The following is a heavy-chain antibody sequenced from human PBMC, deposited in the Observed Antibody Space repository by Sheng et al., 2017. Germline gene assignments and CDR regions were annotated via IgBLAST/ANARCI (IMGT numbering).Heavy chain of an antibody. V-gene: IGHV1-8*03. D-gene: IGHD2-21*02. CDR2: MNPNSGNT. Sequence: QVQLVQSGAEVKKPGASVKVSCKASGYTFTSYDINWVRQATGQGLEWMGWMNPNSGNTGYAQKFQGRVTITRNTSISTAYMELSSLRSEDTAVYYCARVVTATYYYYYGMDVWGQGTTVTVSS. CDR3: ARVVTATYYYYYGMDV. J-gene: IGHJ6*02. CDR1: GYTFTSYD.